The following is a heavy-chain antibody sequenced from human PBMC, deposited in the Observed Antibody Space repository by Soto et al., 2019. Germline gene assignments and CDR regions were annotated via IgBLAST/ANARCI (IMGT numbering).Heavy chain of an antibody. V-gene: IGHV4-31*03. D-gene: IGHD5-18*01. CDR1: GGSISSGGYY. Sequence: QVQLQESGPGLVKPSQTLSLTCTVSGGSISSGGYYWSWIRQHPGKGLAWIGYIYYSGSTYYNPSLKRRVTISVDTSKNQFPLKLSSVAAADTAVYYCARARIQLWLGHKPWNWFEPWGQGTLVTVSS. J-gene: IGHJ5*02. CDR3: ARARIQLWLGHKPWNWFEP. CDR2: IYYSGST.